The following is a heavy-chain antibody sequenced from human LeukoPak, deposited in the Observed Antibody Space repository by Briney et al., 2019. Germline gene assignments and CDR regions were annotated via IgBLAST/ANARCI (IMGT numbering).Heavy chain of an antibody. CDR3: AREVNIVSDSDAFDV. Sequence: SETLSLTCTVSGGSISSTNYFWSWVRQSPGKALEWIAYIDYSGSAHYNPSLRSRSIISINTSKNQFALTMTSMTAADTAVYYCAREVNIVSDSDAFDVWGQGTMVIVSS. CDR1: GGSISSTNYF. V-gene: IGHV4-30-4*01. J-gene: IGHJ3*01. CDR2: IDYSGSA. D-gene: IGHD2/OR15-2a*01.